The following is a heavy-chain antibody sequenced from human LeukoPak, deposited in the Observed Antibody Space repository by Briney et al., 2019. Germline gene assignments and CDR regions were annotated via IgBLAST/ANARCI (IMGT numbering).Heavy chain of an antibody. CDR1: GCTFTAYY. V-gene: IGHV1-2*02. CDR2: INPNSGVT. Sequence: ASVKVSCKASGCTFTAYYMHWVRQAPGQGLEWMGWINPNSGVTKYAQKFQGRVTMTRDTSISTAYMEMSRLTSDDTAVYYCARDDQLLGIKGLDYWGQGTLVTVSS. CDR3: ARDDQLLGIKGLDY. D-gene: IGHD2-2*01. J-gene: IGHJ4*02.